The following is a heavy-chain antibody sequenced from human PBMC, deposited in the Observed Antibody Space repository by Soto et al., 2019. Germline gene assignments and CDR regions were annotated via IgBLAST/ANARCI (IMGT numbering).Heavy chain of an antibody. CDR3: ARDHRGVSRISRGPFDY. V-gene: IGHV1-3*01. Sequence: GASVKVSCKASGYTFTSYAMHWVRQAPGQRLEWMGWINAGNGNTKYSQKFQGRVTITRDTSASTAYMELSSLRSEDTAVYYCARDHRGVSRISRGPFDYWGQGTLVTVSS. D-gene: IGHD3-10*01. CDR2: INAGNGNT. J-gene: IGHJ4*02. CDR1: GYTFTSYA.